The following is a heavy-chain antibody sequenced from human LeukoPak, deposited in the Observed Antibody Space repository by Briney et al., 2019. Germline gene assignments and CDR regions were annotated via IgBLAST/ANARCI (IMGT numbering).Heavy chain of an antibody. CDR2: IKLDGSEQ. CDR3: ARDFHRRYYDSSGYNAFDI. J-gene: IGHJ3*02. Sequence: GGSLRLSCAASGFTFSYHWMAWVRQAPGKGLEWVASIKLDGSEQYYLDSVKGRFTISRDNAKNSLYLQMNSLRAEDTAVYYCARDFHRRYYDSSGYNAFDIWGQGTMVTVSS. V-gene: IGHV3-7*01. D-gene: IGHD3-22*01. CDR1: GFTFSYHW.